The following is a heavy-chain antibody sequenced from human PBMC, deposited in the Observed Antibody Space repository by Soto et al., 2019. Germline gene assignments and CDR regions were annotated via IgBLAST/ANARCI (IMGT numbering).Heavy chain of an antibody. D-gene: IGHD3-3*01. V-gene: IGHV7-4-1*01. CDR1: GYTFTSYA. Sequence: QVQLVQSGSELKKPGASVKVSCKASGYTFTSYAMNWVRQAPGQGLEWMGWINTNTGNPTYAQGFTGRFVFSLDSSVSTAYLQICSLKAEDTAVYYCATDLLEWTENGPTNAFDIWGQGTMVTVSS. J-gene: IGHJ3*02. CDR2: INTNTGNP. CDR3: ATDLLEWTENGPTNAFDI.